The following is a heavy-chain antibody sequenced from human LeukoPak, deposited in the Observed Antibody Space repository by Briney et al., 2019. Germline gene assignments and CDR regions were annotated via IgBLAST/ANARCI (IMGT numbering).Heavy chain of an antibody. CDR2: IDPLLGTT. Sequence: SVKVSCKASGGTFSNYGISWVRQAPGQGLEWMGGIDPLLGTTNHAQKFQDRVTFTADVSTSTAYMEVGSLRSEDSAVYYCARVLEVRPYYYYYMDVWGKGITVTVSS. D-gene: IGHD3-3*01. CDR3: ARVLEVRPYYYYYMDV. CDR1: GGTFSNYG. J-gene: IGHJ6*03. V-gene: IGHV1-69*13.